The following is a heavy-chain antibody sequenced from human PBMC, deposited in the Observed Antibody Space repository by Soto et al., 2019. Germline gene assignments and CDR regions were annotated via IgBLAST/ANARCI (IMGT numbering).Heavy chain of an antibody. D-gene: IGHD3-22*01. J-gene: IGHJ5*02. CDR2: IYYSGST. V-gene: IGHV4-31*03. CDR3: ARVYDSSGYYSINWFDP. CDR1: GGSISSGGYY. Sequence: PSETLSLTCTVSGGSISSGGYYWSWIRQHPGKGLEWIGYIYYSGSTYYNPSLKSRVTISVDTSKNQFSLKLSSVTAADTAVYYCARVYDSSGYYSINWFDPWGQGTLVTVSS.